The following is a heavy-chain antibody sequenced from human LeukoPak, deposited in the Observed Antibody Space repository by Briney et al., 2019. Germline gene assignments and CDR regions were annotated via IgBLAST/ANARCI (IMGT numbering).Heavy chain of an antibody. V-gene: IGHV3-7*03. Sequence: GGSLRLSCVASGFTFGKYWMSWVRQAPGKGLEWVANIKLDGSEKNYVDSVKGRFTISRDNTKNSLYLQMNSPRAEDTAVYYCARDTDDYGDYWGQGTLVTVSS. CDR3: ARDTDDYGDY. CDR1: GFTFGKYW. J-gene: IGHJ4*02. CDR2: IKLDGSEK.